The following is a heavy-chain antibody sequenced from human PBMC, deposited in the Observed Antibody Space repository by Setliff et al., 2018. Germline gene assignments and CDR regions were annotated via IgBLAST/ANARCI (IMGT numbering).Heavy chain of an antibody. CDR2: TIPMFGTT. J-gene: IGHJ5*02. V-gene: IGHV1-69*05. D-gene: IGHD2-15*01. CDR1: GGSFSSYG. Sequence: GASVKVSCKASGGSFSSYGITWVRQAPGQGLEWMGGTIPMFGTTNYAQKFQGRVTIITDESTSTAYMELNSLTSEDTAVYYCARSPAVLGIVYLDPWGQGTLVTVSS. CDR3: ARSPAVLGIVYLDP.